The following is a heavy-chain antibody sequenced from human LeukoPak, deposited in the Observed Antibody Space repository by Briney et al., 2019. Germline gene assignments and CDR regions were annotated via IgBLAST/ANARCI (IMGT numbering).Heavy chain of an antibody. V-gene: IGHV1-18*01. D-gene: IGHD3-22*01. J-gene: IGHJ4*02. CDR1: GYTFTSYG. CDR3: ARSGVGYFYDNTGYYPLDY. CDR2: ISAYNGNT. Sequence: ASVKVSCKASGYTFTSYGISWVRQAPGQGLEWMGWISAYNGNTNCAQKLQGRVTMTTDTSTSTAYMELRSLRSDDTAVYYCARSGVGYFYDNTGYYPLDYWGQGTLVTVSS.